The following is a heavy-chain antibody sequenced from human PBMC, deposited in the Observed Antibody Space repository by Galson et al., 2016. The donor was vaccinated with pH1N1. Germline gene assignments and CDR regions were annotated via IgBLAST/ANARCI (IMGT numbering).Heavy chain of an antibody. Sequence: SVKVSCKASGYTFTSCGINWVRQAPGQGLEWMGWISAYNGNTNYAQKLQGRVTMTTDTSTSTAYMELRSLRSDDTAVYYCARVVEWELGHWFDPWGQGTLVTVSS. J-gene: IGHJ5*02. CDR1: GYTFTSCG. CDR2: ISAYNGNT. CDR3: ARVVEWELGHWFDP. V-gene: IGHV1-18*01. D-gene: IGHD1-26*01.